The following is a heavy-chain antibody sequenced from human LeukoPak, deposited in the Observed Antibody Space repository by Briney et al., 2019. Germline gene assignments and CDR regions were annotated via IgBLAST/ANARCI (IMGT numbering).Heavy chain of an antibody. Sequence: GGSLRLSCAASGFTFSDYYMSWIRQAPGEGLEWVSYISSSSSYTNYADSVKGRFTISRDNAKNSLYLQMNSLRAEDTAVYYCARHGPWDYGGNSGEWFDPWGQGTLVTVSS. J-gene: IGHJ5*02. CDR3: ARHGPWDYGGNSGEWFDP. CDR2: ISSSSSYT. V-gene: IGHV3-11*06. D-gene: IGHD4-23*01. CDR1: GFTFSDYY.